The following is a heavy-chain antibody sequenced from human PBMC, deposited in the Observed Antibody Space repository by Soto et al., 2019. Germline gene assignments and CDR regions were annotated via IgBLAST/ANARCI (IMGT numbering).Heavy chain of an antibody. J-gene: IGHJ4*02. Sequence: QVQLQESGPGLVKPSETLSLTCTVSGGSISSYYWSWIRQPPGKGLEWIGYIYYSGSTNYNPSLKSRVPLSVDTSKNQFSLKLRSVTAADTAVYYCATGGPYSGYDSFDYWGQGTLVTVSS. D-gene: IGHD5-12*01. CDR1: GGSISSYY. CDR2: IYYSGST. V-gene: IGHV4-59*01. CDR3: ATGGPYSGYDSFDY.